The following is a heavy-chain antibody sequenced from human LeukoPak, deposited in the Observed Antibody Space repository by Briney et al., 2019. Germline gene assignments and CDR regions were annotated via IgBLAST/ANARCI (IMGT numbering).Heavy chain of an antibody. CDR2: IYYSGST. CDR3: ARYGLAYTYDF. Sequence: PSETLSLTCTVSGGSISSYYWSWIRQPPGKGLEWIGYIYYSGSTNYNPSLKSRVTMSVDTSKNQFSLKLSSVTAADTAVYYCARYGLAYTYDFWGQGTLVTASS. D-gene: IGHD3-16*01. V-gene: IGHV4-59*01. CDR1: GGSISSYY. J-gene: IGHJ4*02.